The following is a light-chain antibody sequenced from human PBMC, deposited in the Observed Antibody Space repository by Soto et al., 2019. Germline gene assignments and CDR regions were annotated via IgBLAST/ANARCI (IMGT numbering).Light chain of an antibody. CDR2: AAS. CDR3: QQSYSTPPT. V-gene: IGKV1-39*01. J-gene: IGKJ1*01. CDR1: QSISSY. Sequence: DIPMTQSPSSLSASVGDRVTITCRASQSISSYLNWYQQKPGKAPKLLIYAASSLQSGGPSRFSGSGSGTDFTLTISSLQPEDFATYYCQQSYSTPPTFGQGTKVEIK.